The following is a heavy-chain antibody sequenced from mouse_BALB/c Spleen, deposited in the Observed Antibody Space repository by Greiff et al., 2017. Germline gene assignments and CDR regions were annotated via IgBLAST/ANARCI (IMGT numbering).Heavy chain of an antibody. J-gene: IGHJ1*01. V-gene: IGHV5-4*02. D-gene: IGHD1-1*01. Sequence: DVHLVESGGGLVKPGGSLKLSCAASGFTFSDYYMYWVRQTPEKRLEWVATISDGGSYTYYPDSVKGRFTISRDNAKNNLYLQMSSLKSEDTAMYYCARDYYGSSYWYFDVWGAGTTVTVSS. CDR1: GFTFSDYY. CDR3: ARDYYGSSYWYFDV. CDR2: ISDGGSYT.